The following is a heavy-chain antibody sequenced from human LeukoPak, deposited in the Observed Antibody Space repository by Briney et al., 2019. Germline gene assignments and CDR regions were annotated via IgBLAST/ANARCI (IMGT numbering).Heavy chain of an antibody. CDR1: GGSFSGYY. CDR3: ARDLGGYSYGSGAFDI. V-gene: IGHV4-59*01. J-gene: IGHJ3*02. Sequence: SETLSLTCAVYGGSFSGYYWSWIRQPPGKGLEWIGYIYYSGSTNYNPSLKSRVTISVDTSKNQFSLKLSSVTAADTAVYYCARDLGGYSYGSGAFDIWGQGTMVTVSS. D-gene: IGHD5-18*01. CDR2: IYYSGST.